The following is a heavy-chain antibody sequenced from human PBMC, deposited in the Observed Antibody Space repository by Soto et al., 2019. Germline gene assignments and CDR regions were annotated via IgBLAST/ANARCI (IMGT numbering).Heavy chain of an antibody. CDR2: VNWNGGST. V-gene: IGHV3-20*04. CDR3: VRGASLNFDY. D-gene: IGHD1-26*01. J-gene: IGHJ4*02. Sequence: EVQLVESGGGVLRPGGSLRLSCAASGFTFDDYGMSWARQAPGKGLEWFFGVNWNGGSTGYADSVKGRFTISRDNPKNSLYLKMNSLRAEDTAFYYCVRGASLNFDYWGQGTLVTVSS. CDR1: GFTFDDYG.